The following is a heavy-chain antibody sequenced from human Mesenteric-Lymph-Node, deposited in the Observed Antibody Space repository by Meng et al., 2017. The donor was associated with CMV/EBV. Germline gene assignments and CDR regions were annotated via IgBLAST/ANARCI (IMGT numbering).Heavy chain of an antibody. CDR2: TYYRSNWNS. CDR1: VSNKRVD. V-gene: IGHV6-1*01. J-gene: IGHJ5*02. D-gene: IGHD1-26*01. Sequence: VSNKRVDWNWIKQSPSRGLEWLGRTYYRSNWNSDYAISVKGRIIINADTSKNQFFLHLKSVTPEDTAVYYCARRVYTGTYNWLDPWGQGTLVTVSS. CDR3: ARRVYTGTYNWLDP.